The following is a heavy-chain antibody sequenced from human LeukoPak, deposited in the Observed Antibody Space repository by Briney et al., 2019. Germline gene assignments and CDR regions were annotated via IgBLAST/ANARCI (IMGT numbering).Heavy chain of an antibody. CDR2: INSDGSNT. CDR3: ARDFRRGQYFVY. V-gene: IGHV3-74*01. CDR1: GFSFSSYW. J-gene: IGHJ4*02. Sequence: PGGSLRLSCAASGFSFSSYWMHWVRQAPGEGLVWVSRINSDGSNTDYADSVKGRFTISRDNAKNTLYLQMNSLRAEDTAVYYCARDFRRGQYFVYWGQGTLVTVSS. D-gene: IGHD3-10*01.